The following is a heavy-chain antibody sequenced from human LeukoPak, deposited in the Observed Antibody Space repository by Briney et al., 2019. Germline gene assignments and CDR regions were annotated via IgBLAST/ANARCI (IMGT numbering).Heavy chain of an antibody. D-gene: IGHD6-13*01. V-gene: IGHV4-39*07. Sequence: SETLSLTCTVSGGSISSSSYYWGWIRQPPGKGLEWIGSIYYSGSTYYNPSLKSRVTISVDTSKNQFSLKLSSVTAADTAVYYCARLDSSSLIYYFDYWGQGTLVTVSS. J-gene: IGHJ4*02. CDR1: GGSISSSSYY. CDR2: IYYSGST. CDR3: ARLDSSSLIYYFDY.